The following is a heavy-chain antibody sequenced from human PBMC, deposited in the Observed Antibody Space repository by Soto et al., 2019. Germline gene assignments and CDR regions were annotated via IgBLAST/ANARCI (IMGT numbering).Heavy chain of an antibody. Sequence: QVRLVESGGGVVQPARSLRLSCTASGFSFSSYAMYWFRQPPGKGLEWVAVISHDGINKHYADSVKGRVTVSRDNSNHSLDLQLNRLRGEDTAMYYCARDMYSSDYFVKWFEPWGQGTLVTVSS. CDR3: ARDMYSSDYFVKWFEP. CDR1: GFSFSSYA. V-gene: IGHV3-30-3*01. D-gene: IGHD6-19*01. CDR2: ISHDGINK. J-gene: IGHJ5*02.